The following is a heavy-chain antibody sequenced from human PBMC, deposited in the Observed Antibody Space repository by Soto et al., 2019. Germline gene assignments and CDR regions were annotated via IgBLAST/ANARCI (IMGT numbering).Heavy chain of an antibody. D-gene: IGHD2-2*01. V-gene: IGHV3-21*01. CDR2: ISSSSSYI. CDR3: AREDDVVVPAAILYGMDV. Sequence: PGGSLRLSCAASGFTFSSYSMNWVRQAPGKGLEWVSSISSSSSYIYYADSVKGRFTISRDNAKNSPYLQMNSLRAEDTAVYYCAREDDVVVPAAILYGMDVWGQGTTVTVSS. CDR1: GFTFSSYS. J-gene: IGHJ6*02.